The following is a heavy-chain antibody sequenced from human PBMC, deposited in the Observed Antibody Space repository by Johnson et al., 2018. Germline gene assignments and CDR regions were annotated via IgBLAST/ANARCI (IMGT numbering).Heavy chain of an antibody. CDR1: GFTFSSYG. CDR3: AKDSSSGPGYYYYMDV. J-gene: IGHJ6*03. D-gene: IGHD3-22*01. V-gene: IGHV3-30*18. Sequence: QVQLVQSGGGVVQXGRSLRLSCAASGFTFSSYGMHWVRQAPGKGLEWVAVISYDGSNKYYVASVKGRFTISRDNSKNTLDLQLNSLRADDTAVYYCAKDSSSGPGYYYYMDVWGKGTTVTVSS. CDR2: ISYDGSNK.